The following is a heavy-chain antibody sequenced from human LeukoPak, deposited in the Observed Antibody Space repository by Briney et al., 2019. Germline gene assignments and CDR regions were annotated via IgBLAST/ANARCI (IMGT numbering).Heavy chain of an antibody. Sequence: PSETLSLTCTVSGGSISSYYWSWIRQPPGKGLEWIGYIYYSGSTNYNPSLKSRVTISVDTSKNQFSLKLSSATAADTAVYYCARDLHYAFDIWGQGTMVTVSS. V-gene: IGHV4-59*01. CDR2: IYYSGST. CDR1: GGSISSYY. J-gene: IGHJ3*02. CDR3: ARDLHYAFDI.